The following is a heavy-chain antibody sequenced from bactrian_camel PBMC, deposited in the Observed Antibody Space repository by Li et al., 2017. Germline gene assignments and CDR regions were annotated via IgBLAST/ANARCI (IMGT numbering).Heavy chain of an antibody. D-gene: IGHD1*01. CDR3: VAENPVAPAPCWAPVERHY. CDR2: IRTDMGMT. V-gene: IGHV3S1*01. J-gene: IGHJ4*01. CDR1: IDTASTYC. Sequence: HVQLVESGGGSVQPGGSLRLSCTGVIDTASTYCMGWFRQAPYKEREGVAAIRTDMGMTMYADSVRGRFTISLDNAKKTLHLEMNDLTLEDAGIYTCVAENPVAPAPCWAPVERHYWGQGTQVTVS.